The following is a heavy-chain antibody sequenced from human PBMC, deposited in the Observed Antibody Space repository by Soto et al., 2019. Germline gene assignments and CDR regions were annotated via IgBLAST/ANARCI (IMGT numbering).Heavy chain of an antibody. CDR1: GFTFISYS. V-gene: IGHV3-21*01. D-gene: IGHD5-18*01. J-gene: IGHJ4*02. CDR2: ISSSSSYI. CDR3: ARYSYGFYYFDY. Sequence: GGSLQLSCAASGFTFISYSMNWVRQAPGKGLEWVSSISSSSSYIYYADSVKGRFAISRDNAKNSLYLQMNSLRAEDTAVYYCARYSYGFYYFDYWGQGTLVTVSS.